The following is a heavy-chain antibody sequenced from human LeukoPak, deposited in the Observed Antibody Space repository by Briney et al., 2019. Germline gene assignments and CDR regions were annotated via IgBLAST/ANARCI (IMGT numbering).Heavy chain of an antibody. J-gene: IGHJ4*02. CDR3: ARETPRRGETRDGYR. CDR1: GFTFRNYW. Sequence: GGSLRLSCAASGFTFRNYWMNWVRQAPGKGLECLANIKEDGSETYYADSVVGRFTISRDNAKNSLYLQMNNLRAEDTAVIYCARETPRRGETRDGYRWGQGTLVTVSS. CDR2: IKEDGSET. D-gene: IGHD5-24*01. V-gene: IGHV3-7*01.